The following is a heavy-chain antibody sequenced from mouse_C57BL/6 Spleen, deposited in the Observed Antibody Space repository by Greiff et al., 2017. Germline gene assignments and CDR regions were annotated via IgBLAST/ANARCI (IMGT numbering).Heavy chain of an antibody. Sequence: QVPLQQPGAELVKPGASVKLSCKASGYTFTSYWMPWVKQRPGQGLEWIGMIHPNSGSTNYNEKFKSKATLSVDKSSSTAYMQLSSLTSEDSAVYYCARKGDYFDYWGQGTTLTVSS. CDR1: GYTFTSYW. J-gene: IGHJ2*01. CDR3: ARKGDYFDY. V-gene: IGHV1-64*01. CDR2: IHPNSGST.